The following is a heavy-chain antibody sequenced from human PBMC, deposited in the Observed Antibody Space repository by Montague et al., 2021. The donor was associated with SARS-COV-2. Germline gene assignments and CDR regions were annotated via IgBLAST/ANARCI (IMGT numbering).Heavy chain of an antibody. Sequence: SETLSLTCAVYGGTFSAHSWSWVRQPTGKGLEWIGEIYHTGNTNYSPSLKNRVSISLDKSKNQLSLRLNSVTAADTAVYYCASPKEGSGYYRPFDYWGQGILVTVSS. CDR1: GGTFSAHS. D-gene: IGHD3-22*01. CDR2: IYHTGNT. CDR3: ASPKEGSGYYRPFDY. J-gene: IGHJ4*02. V-gene: IGHV4-34*01.